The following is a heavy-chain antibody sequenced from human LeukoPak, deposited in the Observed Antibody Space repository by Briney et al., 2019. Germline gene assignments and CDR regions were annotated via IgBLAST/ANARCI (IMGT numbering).Heavy chain of an antibody. D-gene: IGHD7-27*01. Sequence: WIRQHPGKGLEWIGYIYYSGSTYYNPSLKSRVTISVDTSKNQFSLKLSSVTAADTAVYYCARDDPRKELGGGFDYWGQGTLVTVSS. CDR2: IYYSGST. J-gene: IGHJ4*02. CDR3: ARDDPRKELGGGFDY. V-gene: IGHV4-31*02.